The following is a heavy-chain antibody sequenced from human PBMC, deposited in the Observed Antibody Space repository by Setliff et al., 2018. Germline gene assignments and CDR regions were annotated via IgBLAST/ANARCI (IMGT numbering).Heavy chain of an antibody. CDR1: GASVRSGPYY. Sequence: SETLSLTCTVSGASVRSGPYYWSWVRQPAGKGLEWVGHIHSSGRTNYNPSLKSRVTISIDKSNNLFSLELTSVTAADSAVYYCARVSIAAPSYYGMDVWGRGTTVTVSS. CDR2: IHSSGRT. V-gene: IGHV4-61*09. CDR3: ARVSIAAPSYYGMDV. J-gene: IGHJ6*02. D-gene: IGHD2-21*01.